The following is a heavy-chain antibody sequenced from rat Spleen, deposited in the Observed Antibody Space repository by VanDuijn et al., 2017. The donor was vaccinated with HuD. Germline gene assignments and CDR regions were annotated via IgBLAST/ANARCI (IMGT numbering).Heavy chain of an antibody. CDR2: ISYDGTAT. V-gene: IGHV5-22*01. D-gene: IGHD4-1*01. Sequence: EVQLVESGGGLVQPGRSMKLSCAASGFTFSDYYMAWVRQAPKKGLEWVASISYDGTATYYRDSVKGRFTLSRDNAKSTLYLQMGSLRSEDTATYYCARANTGTHYFDYWGQGVMVTVSS. CDR1: GFTFSDYY. CDR3: ARANTGTHYFDY. J-gene: IGHJ2*01.